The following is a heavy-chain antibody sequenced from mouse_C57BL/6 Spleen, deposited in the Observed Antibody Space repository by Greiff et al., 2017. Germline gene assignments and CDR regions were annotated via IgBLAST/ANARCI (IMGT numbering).Heavy chain of an antibody. D-gene: IGHD2-4*01. V-gene: IGHV1-76*01. CDR2: IYPGSGNT. CDR1: GYTFTDYY. J-gene: IGHJ4*01. Sequence: VKLMESGAELVRPGASVKLSCKASGYTFTDYYINWVKQRPGQGLEWIARIYPGSGNTYYNEKFKGKATLTAEKSSSTAYMQLSSLTSEDSAVYFCARAYDYLSMDYWGQGTSVTVSS. CDR3: ARAYDYLSMDY.